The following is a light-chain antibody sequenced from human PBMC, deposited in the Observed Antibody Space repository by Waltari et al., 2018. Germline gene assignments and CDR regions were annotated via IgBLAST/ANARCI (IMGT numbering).Light chain of an antibody. CDR3: QQSATALGIT. J-gene: IGKJ5*01. CDR1: RAISVY. V-gene: IGKV1-39*01. CDR2: ASY. Sequence: IQMTQSPSSLSASVGDTVPIPCRASRAISVYVNWYQQKPGEAPRLLLYASYSLQTGVPSRFSGRGSGTEFTLTISSLQPEDFATYYCQQSATALGITFGQGTRL.